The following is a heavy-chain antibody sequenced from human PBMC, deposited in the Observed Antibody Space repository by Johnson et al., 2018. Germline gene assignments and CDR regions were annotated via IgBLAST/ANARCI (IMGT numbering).Heavy chain of an antibody. Sequence: EVQLVESGGGLVEPGRSLRLSCPTSGFTFGDYSMSWFRQAPGKGLEWVGFIRSKGNGGTTEYAASVRGRFTISRDDSKSIAYLQMNSLKTEDTAVYYCTREVGRGTDYDFWSDYYNGGQGTLVTVSS. CDR3: TREVGRGTDYDFWSDYYN. V-gene: IGHV3-49*03. D-gene: IGHD3-3*01. J-gene: IGHJ4*02. CDR1: GFTFGDYS. CDR2: IRSKGNGGTT.